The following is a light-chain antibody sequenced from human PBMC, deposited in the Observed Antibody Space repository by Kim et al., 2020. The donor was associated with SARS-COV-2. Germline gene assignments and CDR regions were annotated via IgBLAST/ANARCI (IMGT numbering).Light chain of an antibody. CDR2: GKN. V-gene: IGLV3-19*01. J-gene: IGLJ2*01. Sequence: SSELTQDPAVSVALGQTVRITCQGDSLRSYYASWYQQKPGHAPVLVIYGKNNRPSGIPDRFSGSSSGNTASLTITGAQAEDEADYYCNSRDSSGNHYVVF. CDR1: SLRSYY. CDR3: NSRDSSGNHYVV.